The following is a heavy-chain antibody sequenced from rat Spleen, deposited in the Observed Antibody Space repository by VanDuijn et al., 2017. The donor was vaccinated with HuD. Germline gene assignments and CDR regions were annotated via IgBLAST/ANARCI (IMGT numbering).Heavy chain of an antibody. V-gene: IGHV5-29*01. CDR1: GFTFSNYF. Sequence: EVQLVESGGGLVQPGRSLKLSCAASGFTFSNYFMAWVRQAPAKGLEWVATSSYDGSSTYYRDSVKGRFTFYRDKTKSNMRLQMDSLRSEDTATYYGARGKIYYYSTSPYEDYFDYWGQGVMVTVSS. CDR2: SSYDGSST. CDR3: ARGKIYYYSTSPYEDYFDY. D-gene: IGHD1-2*01. J-gene: IGHJ2*01.